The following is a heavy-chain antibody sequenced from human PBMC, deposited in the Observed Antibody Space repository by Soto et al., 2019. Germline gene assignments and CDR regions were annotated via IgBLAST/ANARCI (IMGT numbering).Heavy chain of an antibody. CDR2: ISSSSSSSTI. CDR1: GFTFSSYS. Sequence: GGSLRLSCAASGFTFSSYSMNWVRQAPGKGLEWVSYISSSSSSSTIYYVDSVKGRFTISRDNAKNSLYLQMNSLRDEDTAVYYCARDRWGSYYLDYWGQGTLVNVSS. V-gene: IGHV3-48*02. D-gene: IGHD3-16*01. J-gene: IGHJ4*02. CDR3: ARDRWGSYYLDY.